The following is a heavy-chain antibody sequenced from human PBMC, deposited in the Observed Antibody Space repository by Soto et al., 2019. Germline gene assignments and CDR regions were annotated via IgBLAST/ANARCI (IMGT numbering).Heavy chain of an antibody. CDR3: ARGGGRAQWLVGDDAFDI. D-gene: IGHD6-19*01. Sequence: PSETLSLTCAVYGGSFSGYYWSWIRQPPGKGLEWIGEINHSGSTNYNPSLKSRVTISVDTSKNQFSLKLSSVTAADTAVYYCARGGGRAQWLVGDDAFDIWGQGTMVTVS. V-gene: IGHV4-34*01. CDR1: GGSFSGYY. J-gene: IGHJ3*02. CDR2: INHSGST.